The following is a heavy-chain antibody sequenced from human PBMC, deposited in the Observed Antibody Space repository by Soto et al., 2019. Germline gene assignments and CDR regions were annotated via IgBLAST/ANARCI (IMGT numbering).Heavy chain of an antibody. CDR1: GGTVASSHW. V-gene: IGHV4-4*02. CDR3: AREIVTAGGNNYFDP. D-gene: IGHD2-21*02. CDR2: VYHTGDT. J-gene: IGHJ5*02. Sequence: SETLSLTCVVSGGTVASSHWLSWFRQSPGRGLEWIGNVYHTGDTNFNPSLQSRVTFSVDKSNNQFSLRLTSVTAADTAVHFCAREIVTAGGNNYFDPWGPGTLVTVSS.